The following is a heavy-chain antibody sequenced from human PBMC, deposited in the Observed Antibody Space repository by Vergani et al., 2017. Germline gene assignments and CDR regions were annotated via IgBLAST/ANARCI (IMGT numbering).Heavy chain of an antibody. CDR2: IYTSGST. J-gene: IGHJ5*02. V-gene: IGHV4-61*02. D-gene: IGHD2-2*01. CDR3: ARSVVPAVPFDP. CDR1: GGSISSGSYY. Sequence: QVQLQESGPGLVKPSQTLSLTCTVSGGSISSGSYYWSWIRQPAGKGREWIGRIYTSGSTNYNPSLKSRVTISVDTSKNQFSLKLSSVTAADTAVYYCARSVVPAVPFDPWGQGTLVTVSS.